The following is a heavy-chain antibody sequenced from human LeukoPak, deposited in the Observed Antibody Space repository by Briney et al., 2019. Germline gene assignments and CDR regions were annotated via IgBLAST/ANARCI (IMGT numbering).Heavy chain of an antibody. V-gene: IGHV3-53*01. CDR1: GFIVSGDY. J-gene: IGHJ5*02. D-gene: IGHD3-3*01. Sequence: GGSLRLSCVVSGFIVSGDYMSWVRQAPGKGLEWVSVMYSGGATYYAESVKGRFTISRDNSQNPLYLQMNSLRVEDTAVYYCAIHDWFDPWGHGTLVTVSS. CDR3: AIHDWFDP. CDR2: MYSGGAT.